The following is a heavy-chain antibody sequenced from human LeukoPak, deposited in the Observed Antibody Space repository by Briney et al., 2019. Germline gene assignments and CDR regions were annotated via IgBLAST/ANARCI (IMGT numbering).Heavy chain of an antibody. Sequence: GGSLRLSCAASGFTFSGSAIHWVRQSSGKGLEWGGQIDKKDKGYATATAYAASVKGRFTISRDDSINTAHLQMKSLKTEDTALYYCTRDSGTYNWFDPWGQGTLVTVSS. CDR2: IDKKDKGYATAT. J-gene: IGHJ5*02. CDR1: GFTFSGSA. CDR3: TRDSGTYNWFDP. V-gene: IGHV3-73*01. D-gene: IGHD1-26*01.